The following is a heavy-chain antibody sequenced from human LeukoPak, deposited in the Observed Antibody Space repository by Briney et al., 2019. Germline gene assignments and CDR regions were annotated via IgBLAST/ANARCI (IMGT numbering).Heavy chain of an antibody. V-gene: IGHV3-43D*04. CDR2: ISWDGGST. D-gene: IGHD2-2*02. CDR1: GFTFDDYA. CDR3: AKDRYCSSTSCYSYMDV. Sequence: GGSLRLSCAASGFTFDDYAMHWVRQAPGKSLEWVSLISWDGGSTYYADSVKGRFTISRDNSKNSLYLQMNSLRAEDTALYYCAKDRYCSSTSCYSYMDVWGKGTTVTVSS. J-gene: IGHJ6*03.